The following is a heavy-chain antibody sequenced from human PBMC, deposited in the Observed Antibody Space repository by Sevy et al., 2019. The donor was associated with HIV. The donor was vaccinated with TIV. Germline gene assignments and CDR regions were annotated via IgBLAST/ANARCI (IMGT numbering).Heavy chain of an antibody. D-gene: IGHD6-13*01. V-gene: IGHV3-13*01. CDR2: IGTAGDT. CDR1: GFTFSSYD. J-gene: IGHJ4*02. Sequence: GGSLRLSCAASGFTFSSYDMHWVRQATGKGLEWVSAIGTAGDTYYPGSVKGRFTISRDNIMNSVHLQMNSLRAEDTAVYYCVRAMAAAQSYWGQGALVTVSS. CDR3: VRAMAAAQSY.